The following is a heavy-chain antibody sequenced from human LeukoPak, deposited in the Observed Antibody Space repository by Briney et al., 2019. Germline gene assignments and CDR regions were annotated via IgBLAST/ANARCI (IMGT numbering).Heavy chain of an antibody. V-gene: IGHV4-34*01. CDR2: INHSGST. J-gene: IGHJ3*02. CDR3: ARGEWTLDAFDI. D-gene: IGHD3-3*01. Sequence: GSLRLSCAASGFTFSSYSMNWARQPPGKGLEWIGEINHSGSTNYNPSLKSRVTISVDTSKNQFSLKLSSVTAADTAVYYCARGEWTLDAFDIWGQGTMVTVSS. CDR1: GFTFSSYS.